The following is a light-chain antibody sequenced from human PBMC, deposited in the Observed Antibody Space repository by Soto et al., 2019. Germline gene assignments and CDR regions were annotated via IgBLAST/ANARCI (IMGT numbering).Light chain of an antibody. CDR3: HQYYSTPYT. V-gene: IGKV4-1*01. CDR1: QSVLSSSNNKNF. J-gene: IGKJ2*01. CDR2: WAS. Sequence: DIVMTQSPYSLAVSLGERATINCKSSQSVLSSSNNKNFFAWYQQKPGQPPKLLIYWASTRESGVPDRFSGSGSGTDFTLTISSLQAEDVAVYYCHQYYSTPYTFGQGTKVDIK.